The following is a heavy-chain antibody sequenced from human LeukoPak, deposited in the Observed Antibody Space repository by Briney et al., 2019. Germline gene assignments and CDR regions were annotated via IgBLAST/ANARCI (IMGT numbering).Heavy chain of an antibody. Sequence: GASVKVSCKASGYTFTGYYMHWVRQAPGQGLEWMGWINPNSGGTNYAQKFQGRVTMTRDTSISTAYMELSRLRSDDTAVYYCARDCGVCDDSSGYNWFDPWGQGTLVTVSS. D-gene: IGHD3-22*01. CDR1: GYTFTGYY. CDR2: INPNSGGT. V-gene: IGHV1-2*02. CDR3: ARDCGVCDDSSGYNWFDP. J-gene: IGHJ5*02.